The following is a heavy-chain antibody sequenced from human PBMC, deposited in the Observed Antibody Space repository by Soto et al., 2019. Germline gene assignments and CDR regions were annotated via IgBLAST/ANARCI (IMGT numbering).Heavy chain of an antibody. D-gene: IGHD2-8*01. J-gene: IGHJ4*02. Sequence: PGGSLRLSCAASGFTFSSYSMNWVRQAPGKGLDWVSSISSSSSYIYYADSVKGRFTISRDNAKNSLYLQMNSLRAEDTAVYYCARLSGYCTNGVCYTGFFDYWGQGTLVTVSS. CDR2: ISSSSSYI. CDR3: ARLSGYCTNGVCYTGFFDY. V-gene: IGHV3-21*01. CDR1: GFTFSSYS.